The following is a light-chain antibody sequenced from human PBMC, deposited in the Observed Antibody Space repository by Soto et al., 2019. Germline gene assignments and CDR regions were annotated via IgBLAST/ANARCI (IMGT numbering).Light chain of an antibody. Sequence: EIVLTQSPGTLSLSPGERATLSCRASQSVSSNFLTWYQQKPGQAPRLLIYAASTRATGIPVRFSGSGSGTDFTLTISRLEPEDFAVYYCQQDGSSPPYTFGQGTKLEIK. V-gene: IGKV3-20*01. J-gene: IGKJ2*01. CDR3: QQDGSSPPYT. CDR2: AAS. CDR1: QSVSSNF.